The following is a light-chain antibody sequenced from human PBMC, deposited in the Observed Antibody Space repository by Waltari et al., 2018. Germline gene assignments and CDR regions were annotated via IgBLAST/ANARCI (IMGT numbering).Light chain of an antibody. V-gene: IGKV2-30*02. CDR3: MQGVHWPRS. CDR2: KVS. Sequence: DVVMTQSPLSLPVTLGQPASISCRSSQSLVHGDGYTYLSWFQQRPGQSPRRLIYKVSNRDSGVPDRFSGSGSGTDFTLKISRVEAEDIAIYYCMQGVHWPRSLGQGTKVDIE. J-gene: IGKJ1*01. CDR1: QSLVHGDGYTY.